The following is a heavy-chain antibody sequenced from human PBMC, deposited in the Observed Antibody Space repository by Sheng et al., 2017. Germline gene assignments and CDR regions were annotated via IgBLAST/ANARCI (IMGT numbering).Heavy chain of an antibody. V-gene: IGHV4-34*01. CDR1: GGSFSGYY. J-gene: IGHJ3*02. D-gene: IGHD1-7*01. Sequence: QVQLQQWGAGLLKPSETLSLTCAVYGGSFSGYYWSWIRQPPGKGLEWIGEINHSGSTNYNPSLKSRVTISVDTSKNQFSLKLSSVTAADTAVYYCARGRRAHSKLRAFDIWGQGTMVTVSS. CDR3: ARGRRAHSKLRAFDI. CDR2: INHSGST.